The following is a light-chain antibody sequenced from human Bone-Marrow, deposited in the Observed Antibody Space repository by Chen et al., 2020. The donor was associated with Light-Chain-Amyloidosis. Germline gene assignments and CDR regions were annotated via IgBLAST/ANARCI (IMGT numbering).Light chain of an antibody. CDR3: QQRTNWLT. J-gene: IGKJ4*01. V-gene: IGKV3-11*01. CDR1: QTVGNY. CDR2: DAS. Sequence: EIVLTQSPATLSLSPGERATLSCRASQTVGNYLAWYQQKPGQAPRLFIYDASNRATGIPARFSDSGSGTDFTLTISSLEPEDLAVYYCQQRTNWLTFGGGTRVEI.